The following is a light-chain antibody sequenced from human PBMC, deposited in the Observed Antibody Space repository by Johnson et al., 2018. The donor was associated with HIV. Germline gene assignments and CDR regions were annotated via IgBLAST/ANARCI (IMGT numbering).Light chain of an antibody. CDR2: DNN. CDR1: SSNIGNNY. J-gene: IGLJ1*01. Sequence: QSVLTQPPSVSAAPGQKVTISCSGSSSNIGNNYVSWYQQFPGTAPKLLIYDNNKRPSGIPDRFSGSKSGTSATLAITGLQTGDEADYYCGTWDSSLSAEVFGTGTKVTVL. CDR3: GTWDSSLSAEV. V-gene: IGLV1-51*01.